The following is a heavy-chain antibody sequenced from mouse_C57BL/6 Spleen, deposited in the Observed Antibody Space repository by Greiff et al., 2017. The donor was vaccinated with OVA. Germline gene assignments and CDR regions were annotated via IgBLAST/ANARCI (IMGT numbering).Heavy chain of an antibody. J-gene: IGHJ2*01. Sequence: QVQLQQSGAELVRPGASVKLSCKASGYTFTDYYINWVKQRPGQGLEWIARIYPGRGNTYYNEKFKGKATLTAEQSSSTAYMQLSSLTSEDSAVYFCARSGPAQYFDYWGQGTTLTVSS. CDR3: ARSGPAQYFDY. V-gene: IGHV1-76*01. CDR1: GYTFTDYY. CDR2: IYPGRGNT. D-gene: IGHD3-2*02.